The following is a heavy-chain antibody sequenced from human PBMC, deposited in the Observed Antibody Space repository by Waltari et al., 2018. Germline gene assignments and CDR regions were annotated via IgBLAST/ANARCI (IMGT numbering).Heavy chain of an antibody. Sequence: QLQESGPGLMKTSETLSLTCTVSGDSISSSHYYWGWIRQPPGKGLAWIGSIYYRGKTYYNPSLKSRATVAVDTSKNQFSRNLISVTAADTAVYFCARDVTVRYFDWLSQGDLYYFDNWGQGTLVTVSS. V-gene: IGHV4-39*07. D-gene: IGHD3-9*01. J-gene: IGHJ4*02. CDR3: ARDVTVRYFDWLSQGDLYYFDN. CDR2: IYYRGKT. CDR1: GDSISSSHYY.